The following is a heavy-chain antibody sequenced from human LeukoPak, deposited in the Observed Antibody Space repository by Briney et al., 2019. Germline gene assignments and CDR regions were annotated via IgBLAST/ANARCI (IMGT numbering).Heavy chain of an antibody. CDR1: GFTFSSYS. D-gene: IGHD3-22*01. Sequence: PGGSLRLSCAASGFTFSSYSMNWVRQAPGKGLEWVSSISSSSSYIYYADSVKGRFTISRDNAKNSLYLQMNSLRAEDTAVYYCARDSYYYDSSGYYGDYWGQGTLVTVSS. CDR3: ARDSYYYDSSGYYGDY. V-gene: IGHV3-21*01. J-gene: IGHJ4*02. CDR2: ISSSSSYI.